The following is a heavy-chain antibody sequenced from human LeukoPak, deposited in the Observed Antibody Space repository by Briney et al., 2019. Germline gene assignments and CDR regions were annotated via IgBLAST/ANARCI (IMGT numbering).Heavy chain of an antibody. V-gene: IGHV3-30*02. J-gene: IGHJ4*02. D-gene: IGHD3-22*01. CDR3: AKPLSSGYYYDYFEY. CDR1: GFTFSSYS. Sequence: GGSLRLSCAASGFTFSSYSMNWVRQAPGKGLEWVAFIRYDGSNKYYADSVKGRFTISRDNSKNTLYLQMNSLRAEDTAVYYCAKPLSSGYYYDYFEYWGQGTLVTASS. CDR2: IRYDGSNK.